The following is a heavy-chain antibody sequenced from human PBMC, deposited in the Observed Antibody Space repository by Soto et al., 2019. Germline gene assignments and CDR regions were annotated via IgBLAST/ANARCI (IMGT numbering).Heavy chain of an antibody. CDR3: ARSITFDWLFFDY. CDR2: IYHSGST. CDR1: GASINRNNW. D-gene: IGHD3-9*01. J-gene: IGHJ4*02. Sequence: QVQLQESGPGLVKPSGTLSLTCTVSGASINRNNWWNWVRQAPGKGLEWIGEIYHSGSTNYNPSLKSRVTISLDKSKNQFSLKLSSVTAADTAVYYCARSITFDWLFFDYWGQGTLVTVSS. V-gene: IGHV4-4*02.